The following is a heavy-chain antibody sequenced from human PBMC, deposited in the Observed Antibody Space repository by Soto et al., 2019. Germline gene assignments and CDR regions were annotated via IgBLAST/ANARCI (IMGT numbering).Heavy chain of an antibody. CDR1: GFTFSTYG. CDR3: AKDRGPLHCSSVSCYGGGLDY. CDR2: ISYDGSNK. V-gene: IGHV3-30*18. D-gene: IGHD2-2*01. Sequence: LRLSGAASGFTFSTYGIHWVRQAPGKGLEWVALISYDGSNKYYADSVKGRFTLSRDNSKNTLNLQMNSLRPEDTAVYYCAKDRGPLHCSSVSCYGGGLDYWGQGTLVTVSS. J-gene: IGHJ4*02.